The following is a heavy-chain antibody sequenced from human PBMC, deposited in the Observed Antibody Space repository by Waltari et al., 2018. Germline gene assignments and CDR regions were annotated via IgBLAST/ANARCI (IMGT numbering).Heavy chain of an antibody. CDR2: IYYSGST. Sequence: QLQLQESGPGLVKPSETLSLTCTVPVGSISSSSYYWGWIRQPPGKGLEWIGSIYYSGSTYYNPSLKSRVTISVDTSKNQFSLKLSSVTAADTAVYYCANIAARYFDYWGQGTLVTVSS. J-gene: IGHJ4*02. CDR1: VGSISSSSYY. V-gene: IGHV4-39*07. D-gene: IGHD6-6*01. CDR3: ANIAARYFDY.